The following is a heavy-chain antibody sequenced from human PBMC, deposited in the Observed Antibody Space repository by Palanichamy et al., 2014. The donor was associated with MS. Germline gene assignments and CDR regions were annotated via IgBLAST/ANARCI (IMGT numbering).Heavy chain of an antibody. D-gene: IGHD3-3*01. J-gene: IGHJ4*02. CDR2: INAGNGNT. CDR3: AREHDSWSGYSFDF. V-gene: IGHV1-3*01. CDR1: GYAFTDYA. Sequence: QVQLVQSGAEVKKPGASVKVSCKASGYAFTDYAIHWVRQAPGQRLEWMGWINAGNGNTKYSQKFQSRVTITRDTSADTAYMELSGLRSEDTALYYCAREHDSWSGYSFDFWGQGTLVTASS.